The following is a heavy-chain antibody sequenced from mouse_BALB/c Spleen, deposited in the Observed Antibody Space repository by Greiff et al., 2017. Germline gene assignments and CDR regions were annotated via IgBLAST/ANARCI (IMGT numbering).Heavy chain of an antibody. D-gene: IGHD1-1*01. CDR1: GFSLTSYG. Sequence: VHLVESGPGLVAPSQSLSITCTVSGFSLTSYGVSWVRQPPGKGLEWLGVIWAGGSTNYNSALMSRLSVSKDNSKSQVFLKMNSLQTDDTAMYYCAREDYGSSFAYWGQGTLVTVSA. CDR3: AREDYGSSFAY. V-gene: IGHV2-9*02. CDR2: IWAGGST. J-gene: IGHJ3*01.